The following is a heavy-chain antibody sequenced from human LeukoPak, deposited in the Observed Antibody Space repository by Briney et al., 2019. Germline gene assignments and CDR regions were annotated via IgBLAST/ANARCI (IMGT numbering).Heavy chain of an antibody. J-gene: IGHJ4*02. V-gene: IGHV3-11*04. D-gene: IGHD6-6*01. Sequence: LSLTCTVSGGSISSSSYYWGWIRQAPGKGLEWVSYISSSGNSISYADSVKGRFTISRDNAKNSLYLQMNSLRAEDTAVYYCARADGSSSGYFDYWGQGTLVAVSS. CDR2: ISSSGNSI. CDR1: GGSISSSSYY. CDR3: ARADGSSSGYFDY.